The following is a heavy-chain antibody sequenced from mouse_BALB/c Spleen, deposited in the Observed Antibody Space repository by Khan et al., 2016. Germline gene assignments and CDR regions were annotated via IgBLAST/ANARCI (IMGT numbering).Heavy chain of an antibody. CDR1: GFSLTSYG. Sequence: QVQLKESGPGLVAPSQSLSITCTASGFSLTSYGVHWVRQPPGKGLEWLGVIWAGGSTNYNSALLSRMSISKANSNSHASLKMNSLQTYDTAVYYCGRLDDKWGQGTTLTVSS. CDR2: IWAGGST. J-gene: IGHJ2*01. CDR3: GRLDDK. D-gene: IGHD2-3*01. V-gene: IGHV2-9*02.